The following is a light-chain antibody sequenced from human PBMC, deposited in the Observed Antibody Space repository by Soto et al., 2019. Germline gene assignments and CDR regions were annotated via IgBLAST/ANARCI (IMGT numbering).Light chain of an antibody. J-gene: IGKJ4*01. V-gene: IGKV1-5*01. CDR1: QSISSW. CDR2: DAS. Sequence: DLQMTQSPSTMSESVGARVTIACRASQSISSWLAWYQQKPGKAPNLLIYDASSLQPGVPSRFSGSGSGTEFTLTISSLQPDDFATYYCKQYDDYPLTVGGGTKVDNK. CDR3: KQYDDYPLT.